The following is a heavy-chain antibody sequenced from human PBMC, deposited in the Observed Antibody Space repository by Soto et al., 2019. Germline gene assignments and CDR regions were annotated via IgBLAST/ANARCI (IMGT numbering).Heavy chain of an antibody. V-gene: IGHV3-23*01. Sequence: PGGSLRLSCAASGFTFSSYAMSWVRQAPGKGLEWVSAISGSGGSTYYADSVKGRFTISRDNSKNTLYLQMNSLRAEDTAVYYCAKDIGRQGDILTGYHGYWGQGTLVTVSS. CDR1: GFTFSSYA. J-gene: IGHJ4*02. CDR3: AKDIGRQGDILTGYHGY. D-gene: IGHD3-9*01. CDR2: ISGSGGST.